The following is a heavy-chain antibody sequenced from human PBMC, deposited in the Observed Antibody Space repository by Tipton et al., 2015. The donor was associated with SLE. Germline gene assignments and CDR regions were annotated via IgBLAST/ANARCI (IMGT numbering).Heavy chain of an antibody. CDR2: IYISGST. D-gene: IGHD6-19*01. J-gene: IGHJ1*01. V-gene: IGHV4-4*07. CDR1: GGSISSYY. CDR3: ARRSWSSGWPRGQYFQH. Sequence: TLSLTCTVSGGSISSYYWSWIRQPAGKGLEWIGRIYISGSTNYTPSLKSRVTMSVDTSKNQFSLKLSSVTAADTAVYYCARRSWSSGWPRGQYFQHWGQGTLVTVSS.